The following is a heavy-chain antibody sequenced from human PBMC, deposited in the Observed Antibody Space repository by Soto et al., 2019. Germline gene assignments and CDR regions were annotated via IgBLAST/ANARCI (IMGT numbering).Heavy chain of an antibody. V-gene: IGHV4-30-4*01. CDR3: ARAVKTTVTSVRPFDY. CDR2: IYYSGST. D-gene: IGHD4-17*01. CDR1: GSSISSGDYY. J-gene: IGHJ4*02. Sequence: QVQLQESGPGLVKPSQTLSLTCTVSGSSISSGDYYWSWIRQPPGKGLEWIGYIYYSGSTYYNPSLKSRVTIAVDTSKNQFSLKLSSVTAADTAVYYCARAVKTTVTSVRPFDYWGQGTLVTVSS.